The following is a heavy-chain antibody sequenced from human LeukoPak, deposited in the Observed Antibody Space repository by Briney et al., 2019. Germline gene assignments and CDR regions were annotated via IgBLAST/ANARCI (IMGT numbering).Heavy chain of an antibody. J-gene: IGHJ1*01. V-gene: IGHV4-34*01. CDR3: ARLGYCSGGSCNSYFQH. CDR1: GGSFSGYY. CDR2: IKYTGST. Sequence: SETLSLTCAVYGGSFSGYYWSWIRQSPGKGLEWIGEIKYTGSTNYNPSAKSGVTISGDTSKNQFSLHLSSVTDADTAVYYCARLGYCSGGSCNSYFQHWGPGTLVTVSS. D-gene: IGHD2-15*01.